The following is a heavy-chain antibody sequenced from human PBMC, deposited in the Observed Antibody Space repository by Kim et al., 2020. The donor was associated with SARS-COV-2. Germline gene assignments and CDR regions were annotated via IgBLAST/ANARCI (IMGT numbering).Heavy chain of an antibody. V-gene: IGHV4-39*01. J-gene: IGHJ5*02. D-gene: IGHD3-3*01. CDR3: SRQRLYYDFWSGYQPPGWFDP. CDR1: GGSISSSSDY. CDR2: IYYSGRT. Sequence: SETLSLTFTVSGGSISSSSDYWGWIRQPPGNGLEWIGSIYYSGRTYYNPALKSRGTISVDTSNNHCSLNLISGTAADKAVYYCSRQRLYYDFWSGYQPPGWFDPWGQGTLVTVSS.